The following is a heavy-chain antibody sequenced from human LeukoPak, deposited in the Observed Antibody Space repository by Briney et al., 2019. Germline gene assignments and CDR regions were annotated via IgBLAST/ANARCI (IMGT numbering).Heavy chain of an antibody. CDR1: GFTFGDYA. V-gene: IGHV3-49*04. J-gene: IGHJ4*02. Sequence: GGSLRLSCTASGFTFGDYAMSWVRQAPGKGLEWVGFIRSKAYGGTTEYAASVKGRFTISRDDSKSIAYLQMNSLKTEDTAVYYCTRPQYCSGGSCYPSGYWGQGTLVTVSS. CDR3: TRPQYCSGGSCYPSGY. D-gene: IGHD2-15*01. CDR2: IRSKAYGGTT.